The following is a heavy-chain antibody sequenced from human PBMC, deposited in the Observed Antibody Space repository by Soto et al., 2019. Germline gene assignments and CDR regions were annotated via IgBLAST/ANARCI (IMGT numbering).Heavy chain of an antibody. D-gene: IGHD3-3*01. CDR3: ARAQTIFGIITVFEY. J-gene: IGHJ4*02. V-gene: IGHV4-31*03. CDR1: VGSINSGGYY. CDR2: IYYSGST. Sequence: SETLSLTCTFSVGSINSGGYYCSWIRQHPGKGLEWIGYIYYSGSTYYNPSLKSRVTISIDTSKNQFSLKLSSVTAADTAVYYCARAQTIFGIITVFEYWGQGTLVIVSS.